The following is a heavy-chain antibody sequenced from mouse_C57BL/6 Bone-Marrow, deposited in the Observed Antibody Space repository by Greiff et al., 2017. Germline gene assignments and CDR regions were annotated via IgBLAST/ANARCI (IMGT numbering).Heavy chain of an antibody. CDR2: IDPENGDT. V-gene: IGHV14-4*01. CDR3: TTIATMVKSWFDY. D-gene: IGHD2-2*01. CDR1: GFNIKDDY. Sequence: EVKLQQSGAELVRPGASVKLSCTASGFNIKDDYMHWVKQRPEQGLEWIGWIDPENGDTEYASKFQGKATITADTASNTAYLQLSSLTSEDTAVYYGTTIATMVKSWFDYWGRGTVVTVSA. J-gene: IGHJ3*01.